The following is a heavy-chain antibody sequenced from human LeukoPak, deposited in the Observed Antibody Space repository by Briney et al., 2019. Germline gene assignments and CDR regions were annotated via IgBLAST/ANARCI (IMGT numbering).Heavy chain of an antibody. CDR2: IGST. V-gene: IGHV4-39*01. Sequence: SETLSLTCTVSGGSISSNNYYWSWIRQPPGKGLEWIGSIGSTYNNPSLKSRVTISVDTSKNQFSLKLSSVTAADTAVYYCASEPGYRSSWYLEHFDYWGQGTLVTVSS. CDR1: GGSISSNNYY. D-gene: IGHD6-13*01. J-gene: IGHJ4*02. CDR3: ASEPGYRSSWYLEHFDY.